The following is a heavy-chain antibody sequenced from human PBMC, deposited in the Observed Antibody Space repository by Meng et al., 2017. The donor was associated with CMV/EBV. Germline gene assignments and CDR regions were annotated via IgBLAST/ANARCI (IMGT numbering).Heavy chain of an antibody. J-gene: IGHJ6*02. CDR1: GFTFSSYA. V-gene: IGHV3-69-1*02. Sequence: GESLKISCAASGFTFSSYAMSWVRQAPGKGLEWVSAISGSTIYYADSVKGRFTISRDNAKNSLYLQMNSLRAEDTAVYYCARDLAVAGSYYYYGMDVWGQGTTVTVSS. D-gene: IGHD6-19*01. CDR3: ARDLAVAGSYYYYGMDV. CDR2: ISGSTI.